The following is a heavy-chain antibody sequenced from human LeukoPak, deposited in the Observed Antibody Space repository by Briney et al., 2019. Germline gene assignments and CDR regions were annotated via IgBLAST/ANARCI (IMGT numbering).Heavy chain of an antibody. V-gene: IGHV3-23*01. J-gene: IGHJ4*02. CDR3: AKDDDILTAGDY. Sequence: EGSLRLSCAASGLTFSSYVMSWVRQAPGKGLEWVSAISGSGGSTYYADSVKGRFTISRDNSKNTLYLQMNSLRAEDTAVYYCAKDDDILTAGDYWGQGTLVTVSS. CDR1: GLTFSSYV. D-gene: IGHD3-9*01. CDR2: ISGSGGST.